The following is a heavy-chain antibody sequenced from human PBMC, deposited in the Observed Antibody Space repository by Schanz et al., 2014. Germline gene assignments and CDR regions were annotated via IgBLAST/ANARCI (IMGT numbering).Heavy chain of an antibody. Sequence: ESGGGLVQPGGSLRLSCAASGFTVSNSYIHWVRQAPGKGLEWVSTIYSSGSTYYADSVRGRFTISRDNSMNTVYLQMNSLRSDDAAVYYCARAQGVIRLYYGVDVWGQGTTVTVSS. CDR1: GFTVSNSY. CDR2: IYSSGST. D-gene: IGHD3-10*01. CDR3: ARAQGVIRLYYGVDV. V-gene: IGHV3-53*04. J-gene: IGHJ6*02.